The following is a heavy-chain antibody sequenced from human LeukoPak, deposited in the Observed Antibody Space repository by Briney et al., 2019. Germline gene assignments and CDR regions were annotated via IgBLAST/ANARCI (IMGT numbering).Heavy chain of an antibody. CDR3: VRVGYSYGYEDY. Sequence: PGGSLRLSCAASGFTFSDHYMDWVRQAPGKGLEWVGRIRKKVNSYTTEYAASVKGRFTISRDDSKNSLYLQMNSLKTEDTAVYSCVRVGYSYGYEDYWGQGTLVTVSS. V-gene: IGHV3-72*01. CDR2: IRKKVNSYTT. D-gene: IGHD5-18*01. J-gene: IGHJ4*02. CDR1: GFTFSDHY.